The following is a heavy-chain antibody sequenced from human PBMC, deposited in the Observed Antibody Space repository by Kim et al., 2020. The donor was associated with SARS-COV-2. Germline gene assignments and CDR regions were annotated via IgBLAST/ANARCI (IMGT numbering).Heavy chain of an antibody. J-gene: IGHJ4*02. V-gene: IGHV3-9*01. CDR1: GFTFDDYA. CDR2: ISWNSGSI. D-gene: IGHD1-1*01. CDR3: AKDDGTYLDY. Sequence: GGSLRLSCAASGFTFDDYAMHWVRQAPGKGLEWVSGISWNSGSIGYADSVKGRFTISRDNAKNSLYLQMNSLRAEDTALYYCAKDDGTYLDYWGQGTLVTVSS.